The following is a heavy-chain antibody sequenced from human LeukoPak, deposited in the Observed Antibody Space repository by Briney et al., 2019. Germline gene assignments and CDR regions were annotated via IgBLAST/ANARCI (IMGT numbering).Heavy chain of an antibody. Sequence: GGSLRLSCAASGFTFSSYEMNWVRQAPGKGLEWVSYISSSGSTIYYADSVKGRFTISRDNAKNSLYLQMNSLKTEDTAVYYCTTDGVGVEGATYDNWGQGTLVSVSS. V-gene: IGHV3-48*03. D-gene: IGHD1-26*01. CDR1: GFTFSSYE. CDR3: TTDGVGVEGATYDN. CDR2: ISSSGSTI. J-gene: IGHJ4*02.